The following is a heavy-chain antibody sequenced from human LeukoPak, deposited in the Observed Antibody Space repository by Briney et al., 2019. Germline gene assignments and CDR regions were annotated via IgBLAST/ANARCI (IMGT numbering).Heavy chain of an antibody. CDR2: ISSDGRNT. J-gene: IGHJ4*02. CDR1: GFTFSNYV. Sequence: GGSLRLSCAASGFTFSNYVKHWVRQAPGKGLEYASAISSDGRNTYYANSVKGRFTISRDNSKNTLYLQMGSLRAEDMAVYYCARVRNYDFWSGYDSWGQGTLVTVSS. D-gene: IGHD3-3*01. V-gene: IGHV3-64*01. CDR3: ARVRNYDFWSGYDS.